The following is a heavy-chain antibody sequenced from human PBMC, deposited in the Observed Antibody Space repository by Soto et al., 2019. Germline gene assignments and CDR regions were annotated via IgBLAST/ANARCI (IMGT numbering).Heavy chain of an antibody. CDR2: IYTSGST. CDR3: ARDCSTSCYNWFDP. J-gene: IGHJ5*02. V-gene: IGHV4-4*07. CDR1: GGSISSYY. D-gene: IGHD2-2*01. Sequence: PETLSLTCTVSGGSISSYYWSWIRQPAGKGLEWIGRIYTSGSTNYNPSLESRVTMSVDTSKNQFSLKLSSVTAADTAVYYCARDCSTSCYNWFDPWGQGTLVTVSS.